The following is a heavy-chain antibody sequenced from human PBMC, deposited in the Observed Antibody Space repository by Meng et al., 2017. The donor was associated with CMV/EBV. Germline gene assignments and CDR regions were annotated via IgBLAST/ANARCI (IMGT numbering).Heavy chain of an antibody. D-gene: IGHD2-2*01. J-gene: IGHJ4*02. CDR2: ISSSGSTI. CDR3: ARVRGCSSTRCYVELDY. V-gene: IGHV3-48*03. CDR1: GFTFSDYE. Sequence: GESLKISCAASGFTFSDYEMNWVRQAPGKGLEWISYISSSGSTIYYADSVKGRFTISRDNAKNSLHLQMNSLRGEDTAVYHCARVRGCSSTRCYVELDYWGQGTLVTVSS.